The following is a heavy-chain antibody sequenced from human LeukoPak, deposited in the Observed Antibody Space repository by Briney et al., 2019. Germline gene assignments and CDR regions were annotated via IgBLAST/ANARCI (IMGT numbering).Heavy chain of an antibody. V-gene: IGHV3-53*01. CDR3: VYLRGHY. D-gene: IGHD3-10*02. J-gene: IGHJ4*02. Sequence: GGSLRLSCAASGFTVSSDFISWVRQAPGKGLEWVSLINSGGITYYADSVKGRFTISRDNSKNMLYLQMNSLRAEDTAVYYCVYLRGHYWGQGTLVTVSS. CDR1: GFTVSSDF. CDR2: INSGGIT.